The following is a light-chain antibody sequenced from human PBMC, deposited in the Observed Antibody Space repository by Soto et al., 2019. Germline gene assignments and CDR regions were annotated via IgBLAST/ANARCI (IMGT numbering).Light chain of an antibody. CDR1: QSVSSSH. CDR3: QQYNNWPGT. J-gene: IGKJ1*01. CDR2: GTS. V-gene: IGKV3D-15*01. Sequence: EIVLTQTPDTLSLSPGERATLSCRASQSVSSSHFAWYQQRPGQAPRLLIFGTSSRATGIPARFSGSGSGTEFNLTIGSLQSEDCALYCCQQYNNWPGTLGDGTKVDIK.